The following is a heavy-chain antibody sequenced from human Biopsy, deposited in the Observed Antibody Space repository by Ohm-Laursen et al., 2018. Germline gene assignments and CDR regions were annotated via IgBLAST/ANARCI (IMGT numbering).Heavy chain of an antibody. CDR1: GFTFTSYA. V-gene: IGHV3-30*03. CDR2: ISYDGSGE. Sequence: SLRLSCAASGFTFTSYAMHWVRRAPGKGLEWVAVISYDGSGEYYADSLQGRFIISRDNPKNTVDLQMNSLIAEDTAVYFCARDGKRWDYSTYFSWHFDLWGRGTLVTVSS. J-gene: IGHJ2*01. D-gene: IGHD4-11*01. CDR3: ARDGKRWDYSTYFSWHFDL.